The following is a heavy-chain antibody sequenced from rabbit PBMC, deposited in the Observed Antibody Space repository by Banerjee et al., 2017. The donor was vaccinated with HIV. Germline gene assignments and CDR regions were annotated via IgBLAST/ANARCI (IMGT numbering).Heavy chain of an antibody. CDR1: GLDFSSSYW. J-gene: IGHJ4*01. Sequence: QEQLVESGGDLVKPGASLTLTCKASGLDFSSSYWICWIRQAPGKGLEWIAYIYPADGGTVYASWVKGRFTISSDNAQNTVFLQMTSLTAADTATYFCARDLGYFDLWGQGTLVTVS. CDR3: ARDLGYFDL. CDR2: IYPADGGT. V-gene: IGHV1S45*01.